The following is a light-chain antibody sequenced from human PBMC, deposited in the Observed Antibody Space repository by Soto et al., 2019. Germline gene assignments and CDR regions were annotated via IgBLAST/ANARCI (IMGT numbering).Light chain of an antibody. V-gene: IGKV1-12*01. CDR3: QQNYSIPIT. J-gene: IGKJ5*01. CDR1: QDINKW. CDR2: TAS. Sequence: DIQMTQSPSSVSAAVGDSVTIXXRASQDINKWLAWYQQKPGLAPNIXIYTASRLHGGGPSRFSGSGSGTDFTLTITGLQPADFATYYCQQNYSIPITFGQGTRLEIK.